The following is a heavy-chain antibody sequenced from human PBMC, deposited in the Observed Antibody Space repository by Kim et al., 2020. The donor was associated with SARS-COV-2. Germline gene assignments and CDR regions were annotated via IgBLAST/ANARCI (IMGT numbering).Heavy chain of an antibody. D-gene: IGHD2-2*01. CDR3: ARPALGHCSTISCLHFDF. J-gene: IGHJ4*02. CDR2: INTNTGSP. Sequence: ASVKVSCKASGYTFTSYAINWVRQAPGQGLEWMGWINTNTGSPAYAQGFTGRFVFSFDTSVSTAYLQISSRNAEDTAVYYCARPALGHCSTISCLHFDFWGQGTQVPVSS. V-gene: IGHV7-4-1*02. CDR1: GYTFTSYA.